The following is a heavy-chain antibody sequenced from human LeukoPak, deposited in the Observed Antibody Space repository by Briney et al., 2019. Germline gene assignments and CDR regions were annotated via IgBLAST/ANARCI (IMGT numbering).Heavy chain of an antibody. CDR3: ASLLLWFGDDAFDI. CDR2: IYYSGST. V-gene: IGHV4-59*01. Sequence: PSETLSLTCTVSGGSISNYYWSSIRQPPGKGLEWIGYIYYSGSTNYNPSLKSRVTISVDTSKNQFSLKLSSVTAADTAVYYCASLLLWFGDDAFDIWGQGTMVTVSS. CDR1: GGSISNYY. J-gene: IGHJ3*02. D-gene: IGHD3-10*01.